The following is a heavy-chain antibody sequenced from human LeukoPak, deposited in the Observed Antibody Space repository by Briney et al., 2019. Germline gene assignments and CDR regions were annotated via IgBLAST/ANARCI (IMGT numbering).Heavy chain of an antibody. CDR3: ARTSGSYHIYYYYYYMDV. CDR2: IYTSGST. V-gene: IGHV4-61*02. D-gene: IGHD1-26*01. J-gene: IGHJ6*03. Sequence: SETLSITCTVSGGSISSGSYYWSWIRQPAGKGLEWIGRIYTSGSTNYNPSLKSRVTISVDTSKNQFSLKLSSVTAADTAVYYCARTSGSYHIYYYYYYMDVWGKGTTVTVSS. CDR1: GGSISSGSYY.